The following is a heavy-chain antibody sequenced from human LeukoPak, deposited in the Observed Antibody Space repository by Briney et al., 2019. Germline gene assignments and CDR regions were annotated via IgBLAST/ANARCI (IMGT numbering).Heavy chain of an antibody. D-gene: IGHD3-22*01. J-gene: IGHJ4*02. CDR2: ISAYNGNT. V-gene: IGHV1-18*01. CDR1: GYTFTSYG. Sequence: ASVKVSCKASGYTFTSYGISWVRQAPGQGLEWMGWISAYNGNTNYAQKFQGRVTMTRDTSTSTVYMELSSLRSEDTAVYYCARDRRDYYDSSGYSHDFDYWGQGTLVTVSS. CDR3: ARDRRDYYDSSGYSHDFDY.